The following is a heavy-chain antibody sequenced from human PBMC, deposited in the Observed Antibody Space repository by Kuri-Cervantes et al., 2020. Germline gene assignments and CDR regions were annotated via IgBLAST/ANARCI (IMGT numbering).Heavy chain of an antibody. CDR1: GFTFSSYA. V-gene: IGHV3-23*01. CDR3: AKVSVERSLNYYYGMDV. Sequence: ETLSLTCAASGFTFSSYAISWVRQALEQWLEWDSAISGSGGSTYYADSVKGRFTISRENSKNALYLQMNSLRTEDTAVYYGAKVSVERSLNYYYGMDVWGQGTTVTVSS. CDR2: ISGSGGST. J-gene: IGHJ6*02. D-gene: IGHD1-1*01.